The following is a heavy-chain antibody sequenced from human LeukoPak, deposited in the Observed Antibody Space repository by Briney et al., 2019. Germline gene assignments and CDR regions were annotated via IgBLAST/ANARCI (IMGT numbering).Heavy chain of an antibody. CDR2: IYYSGST. Sequence: PSETLSLTCTVSGGSISSYYWSWIRQPPGKGLEWMGYIYYSGSTNYNPSLKSRVTISVDTSKNQFSPKVSSVAAADTAVYYCARGSSWSYYFDYWGQGTLVTVSS. D-gene: IGHD6-13*01. CDR1: GGSISSYY. CDR3: ARGSSWSYYFDY. V-gene: IGHV4-59*08. J-gene: IGHJ4*02.